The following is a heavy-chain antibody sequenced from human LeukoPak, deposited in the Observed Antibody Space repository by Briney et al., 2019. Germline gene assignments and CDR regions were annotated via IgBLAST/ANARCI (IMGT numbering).Heavy chain of an antibody. Sequence: SETLSLTCSVSAGSISSRDHYWSWIRQHPAKLLEWIGYIFYSGSTHYNPSLKSRVTISVDPSKNQFSLKLSSVTAADTAVYYCARALYYSSGYFFFDYWGQGILVTVSS. CDR3: ARALYYSSGYFFFDY. CDR2: IFYSGST. D-gene: IGHD3-22*01. CDR1: AGSISSRDHY. J-gene: IGHJ4*02. V-gene: IGHV4-31*03.